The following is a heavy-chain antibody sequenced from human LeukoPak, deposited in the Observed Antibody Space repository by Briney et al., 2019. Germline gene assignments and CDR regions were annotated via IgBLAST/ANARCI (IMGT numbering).Heavy chain of an antibody. V-gene: IGHV3-23*01. D-gene: IGHD3/OR15-3a*01. CDR3: AKSLGLYDLGIYGDF. J-gene: IGHJ4*02. Sequence: PGGSLRLSCAASGFTFRNYAMSWVRQAPGKGLEWVSGLSGRGDSTYYADSVKGRFTISRDNSKDTLYLQMNSLRAEDTAVYYCAKSLGLYDLGIYGDFWGQGTLVTVSS. CDR2: LSGRGDST. CDR1: GFTFRNYA.